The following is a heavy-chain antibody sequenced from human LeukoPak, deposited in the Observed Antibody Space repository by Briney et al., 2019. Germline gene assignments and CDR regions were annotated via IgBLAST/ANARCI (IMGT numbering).Heavy chain of an antibody. Sequence: SQTLSLTCALSGGSISSGGYSWSWIRQPPGKGLEFIGYIYHSGSTYYNPSLKSRVTISVDRSKNQFSLKLSSVTAADTAVYYCARDRIVDIVATRYYYGMDVWGKGTTVTVSS. CDR3: ARDRIVDIVATRYYYGMDV. CDR1: GGSISSGGYS. D-gene: IGHD5-12*01. CDR2: IYHSGST. V-gene: IGHV4-30-2*01. J-gene: IGHJ6*04.